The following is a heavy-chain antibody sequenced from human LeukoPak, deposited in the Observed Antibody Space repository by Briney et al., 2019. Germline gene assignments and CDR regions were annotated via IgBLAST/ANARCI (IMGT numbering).Heavy chain of an antibody. CDR1: GGSISSYY. CDR3: ARDNPWELPDHDAFDI. V-gene: IGHV4-4*07. CDR2: IYTSGST. J-gene: IGHJ3*02. Sequence: SETLSLTCTVSGGSISSYYWSWIRQPAGKGLEWIGRIYTSGSTNYNPSLKSRVTMSVDTSKNQFSLKLSSVTAADTAVYYCARDNPWELPDHDAFDIWGQGTMDTVSS. D-gene: IGHD1-26*01.